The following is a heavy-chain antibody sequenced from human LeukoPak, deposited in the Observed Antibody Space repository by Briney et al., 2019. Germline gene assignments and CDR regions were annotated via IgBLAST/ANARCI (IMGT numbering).Heavy chain of an antibody. Sequence: PGGSLRLSCAASGFTFSSHAMSWVRQAPGKGLEWVSAISGSGGSTYYADSVKGRFTISRDNSKNTLYLQMNSLRAEDTAVYYCAKDFRGYSYFFDYWGQGTLVTVSS. CDR1: GFTFSSHA. CDR3: AKDFRGYSYFFDY. V-gene: IGHV3-23*01. CDR2: ISGSGGST. D-gene: IGHD5-18*01. J-gene: IGHJ4*02.